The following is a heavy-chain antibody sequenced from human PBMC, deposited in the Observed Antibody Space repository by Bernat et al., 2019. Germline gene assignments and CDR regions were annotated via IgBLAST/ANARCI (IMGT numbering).Heavy chain of an antibody. J-gene: IGHJ4*02. CDR3: ARGRDSSGYCSAVDY. D-gene: IGHD3-22*01. Sequence: QVQLQESGPGLVKPSQTLSLTCTVSGGSISSGDYYWSWIRQPPGKGLECIGYIYYSGSTYYNPSLKSRVTISVDTSKNQFSLRLSSVTAADTAVYYCARGRDSSGYCSAVDYWGQGTLVTVSS. V-gene: IGHV4-30-4*01. CDR2: IYYSGST. CDR1: GGSISSGDYY.